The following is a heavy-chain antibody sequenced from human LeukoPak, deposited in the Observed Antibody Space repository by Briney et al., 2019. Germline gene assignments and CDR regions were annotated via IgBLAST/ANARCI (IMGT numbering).Heavy chain of an antibody. D-gene: IGHD3-3*01. J-gene: IGHJ3*02. Sequence: SETLSLTCTVSGGSISSTNYYWGWIRQPPGKGLEWIGNIYYSGSTYYNPSLKSRVTISVDTSKNQFSLKLSSVTAADTAVYYCARAHYDFWSGRNAFDIWGQGTMVTVSS. CDR3: ARAHYDFWSGRNAFDI. V-gene: IGHV4-39*07. CDR2: IYYSGST. CDR1: GGSISSTNYY.